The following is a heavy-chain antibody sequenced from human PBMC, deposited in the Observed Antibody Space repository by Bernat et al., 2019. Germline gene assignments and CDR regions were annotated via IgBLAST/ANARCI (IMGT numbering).Heavy chain of an antibody. D-gene: IGHD5-12*01. Sequence: QVQLVESGGGLVKPGGSLRLSCAASGFTFSSYGMHWVRQAPGKGLEWVAVISYDGSNKYYADSVKGRFTISRDNSKNTLYLQMNSLRAEDTAVYYCAKIESGYDYRSFDIWGQGTMVTVSS. V-gene: IGHV3-30*18. CDR1: GFTFSSYG. J-gene: IGHJ3*02. CDR2: ISYDGSNK. CDR3: AKIESGYDYRSFDI.